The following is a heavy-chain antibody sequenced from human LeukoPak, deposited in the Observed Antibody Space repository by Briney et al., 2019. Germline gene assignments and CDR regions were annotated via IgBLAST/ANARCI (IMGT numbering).Heavy chain of an antibody. CDR2: ISSSSSYI. D-gene: IGHD3-9*01. Sequence: GGTLRLSCAASGFTFSSYSMNWVRQAPGKGLEWVSSISSSSSYIYYADSVKGRFTISRDNAKNSLYLQMNSLRAEDTAVYYCARGGSETGYLPPYWGQGTLVTVSS. J-gene: IGHJ4*02. V-gene: IGHV3-21*01. CDR1: GFTFSSYS. CDR3: ARGGSETGYLPPY.